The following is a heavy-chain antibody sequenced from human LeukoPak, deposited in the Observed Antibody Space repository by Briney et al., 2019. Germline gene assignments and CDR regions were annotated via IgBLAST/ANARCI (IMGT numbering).Heavy chain of an antibody. CDR2: IYYSGST. J-gene: IGHJ4*02. V-gene: IGHV4-59*08. D-gene: IGHD2-2*01. CDR1: GGSISSYY. Sequence: SETLSLTCTVSGGSISSYYWSWIRQPAGKGLEWIGYIYYSGSTNYNPSLKSRVTISVDTSKNQFSLKLSSVTAADTAVYYCARLSDGVVVPAAYFDYWGQGTLVTVSS. CDR3: ARLSDGVVVPAAYFDY.